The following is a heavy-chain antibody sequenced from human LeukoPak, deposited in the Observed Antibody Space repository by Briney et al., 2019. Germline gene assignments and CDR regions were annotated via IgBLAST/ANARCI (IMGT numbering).Heavy chain of an antibody. CDR3: AKVHRAYYYDSGSYYDSGFDY. V-gene: IGHV3-23*01. CDR2: ISSTGGTA. D-gene: IGHD3-10*01. Sequence: GGTLRLSCAASGFTFSSFGMSWVRQAPGKGLEWVSAISSTGGTAYYADSVKGRFTISRDNSKNTLYLQMNSLRAEDTAVYYCAKVHRAYYYDSGSYYDSGFDYWGQGTLVTVSS. CDR1: GFTFSSFG. J-gene: IGHJ4*02.